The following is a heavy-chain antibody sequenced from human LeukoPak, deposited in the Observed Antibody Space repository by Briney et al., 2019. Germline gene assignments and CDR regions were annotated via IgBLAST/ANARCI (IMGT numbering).Heavy chain of an antibody. CDR1: GYSISSGYY. J-gene: IGHJ4*02. CDR2: ISPNGVIT. V-gene: IGHV3-23*01. D-gene: IGHD5-24*01. CDR3: AKDDVWLQYGD. Sequence: SSETLSLTCTVSGYSISSGYYWGWIRQAPGKGLEWVSGISPNGVITYYADSVKGRFTISRDNSKGTVYLQMNSLRPEDTAVYYCAKDDVWLQYGDWGRGTLVTVSS.